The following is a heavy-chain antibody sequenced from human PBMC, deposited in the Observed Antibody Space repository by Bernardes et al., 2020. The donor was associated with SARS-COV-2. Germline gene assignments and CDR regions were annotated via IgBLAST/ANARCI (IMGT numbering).Heavy chain of an antibody. Sequence: GSLRLSCAASGFTFSDHHMDWVRQAPGKGLEWVGRIRKRASSHTTEYAASVKGRFTIPRDDSKSSVYLQMNSLKTEDTAVYYCAREQETLTPDDGLDIWGQGTMVTGSS. CDR2: IRKRASSHTT. CDR3: AREQETLTPDDGLDI. V-gene: IGHV3-72*01. CDR1: GFTFSDHH. J-gene: IGHJ3*02.